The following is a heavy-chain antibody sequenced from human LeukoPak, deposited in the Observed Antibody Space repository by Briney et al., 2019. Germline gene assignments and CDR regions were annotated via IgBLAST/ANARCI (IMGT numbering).Heavy chain of an antibody. CDR3: AREPQEGFDY. CDR2: ISGSSRAI. J-gene: IGHJ4*02. CDR1: GFTFSSYS. V-gene: IGHV3-48*01. Sequence: GGSLRLSCAASGFTFSSYSMNWVRHAPWKRLEWISYISGSSRAIYYADSVKGRFTISRDNAKNSLYLQMNNLRAEDTAVYYCAREPQEGFDYWGQGTLVTISS.